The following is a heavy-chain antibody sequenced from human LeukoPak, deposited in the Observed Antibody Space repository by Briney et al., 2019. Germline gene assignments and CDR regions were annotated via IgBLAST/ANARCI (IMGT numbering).Heavy chain of an antibody. CDR2: ISYDGSNK. CDR1: GFTFSSYA. Sequence: GESLRLSCAASGFTFSSYAMHWVRQAPGKGLEWVAVISYDGSNKYYADSVKGRFTISRDNSKNTLYLQMNSLRAEDTAVYYCASQYSSSWYFDYWGQGTLVTVSS. V-gene: IGHV3-30-3*01. J-gene: IGHJ4*02. D-gene: IGHD6-13*01. CDR3: ASQYSSSWYFDY.